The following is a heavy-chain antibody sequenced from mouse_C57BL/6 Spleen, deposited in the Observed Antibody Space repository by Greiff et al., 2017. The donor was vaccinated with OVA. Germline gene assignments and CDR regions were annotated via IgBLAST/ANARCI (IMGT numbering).Heavy chain of an antibody. CDR2: IDPNSGGT. D-gene: IGHD1-1*01. J-gene: IGHJ4*01. CDR3: ARERYYYGSSYNAMDY. Sequence: QVQLQQPGAELVKPGASVKLSCKASGYTFTSYWMHWVKQRPGRGLEWIGRIDPNSGGTKYNEKFKSKATLTVDKPSSTAYMQLSSLTSEVSAVYYCARERYYYGSSYNAMDYWGQGTSVTVSS. CDR1: GYTFTSYW. V-gene: IGHV1-72*01.